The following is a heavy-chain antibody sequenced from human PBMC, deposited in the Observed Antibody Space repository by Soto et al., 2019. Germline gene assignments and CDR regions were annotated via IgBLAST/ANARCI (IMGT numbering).Heavy chain of an antibody. V-gene: IGHV4-31*03. CDR3: AREVITIFGVVIISGYFDY. J-gene: IGHJ4*02. Sequence: QVQLQESGPGLVKPSQTLSLTCTVSGGSISSGGYYWSWIRQHPGKGLEWLGYIYYSGSTYYNPSLKSRVTISVDTSKNQFSLKLSSVTAADTAVYYCAREVITIFGVVIISGYFDYWGQGTLVTVSS. CDR2: IYYSGST. D-gene: IGHD3-3*01. CDR1: GGSISSGGYY.